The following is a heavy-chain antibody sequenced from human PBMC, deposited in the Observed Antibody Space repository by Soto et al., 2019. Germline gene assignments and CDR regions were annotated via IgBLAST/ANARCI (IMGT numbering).Heavy chain of an antibody. J-gene: IGHJ4*02. CDR2: IDPKSGGT. Sequence: LVQSGAEGKKPGASVRVSCKTSGPTFIAYYIHWVRQAPGQGLEWMGWIDPKSGGTTYEQKFLGRVTMTRDTSINTAYMDLNRLKSDDTAVYYCARVSVDVPEWGQGTLITVSS. CDR3: ARVSVDVPE. V-gene: IGHV1-2*02. D-gene: IGHD5-12*01. CDR1: GPTFIAYY.